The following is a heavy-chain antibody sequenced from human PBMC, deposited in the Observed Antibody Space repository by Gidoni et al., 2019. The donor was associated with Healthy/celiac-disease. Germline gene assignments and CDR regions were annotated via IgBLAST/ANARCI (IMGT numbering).Heavy chain of an antibody. D-gene: IGHD3-10*01. Sequence: QVQLQESGPGLVKPSQTLSLTCTVSGCSISSGGYYWSWIRQHPGKGLEWIGYIYYSGSTYYNPSLKSRVTISVDTSKNQFSLKLSSVTAADTAVFYCARDSAPMRNWFDPWGQGTLVTVSS. CDR3: ARDSAPMRNWFDP. CDR1: GCSISSGGYY. V-gene: IGHV4-31*03. J-gene: IGHJ5*02. CDR2: IYYSGST.